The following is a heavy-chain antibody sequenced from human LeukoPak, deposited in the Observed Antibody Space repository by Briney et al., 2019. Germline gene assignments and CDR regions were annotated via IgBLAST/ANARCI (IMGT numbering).Heavy chain of an antibody. CDR2: ISAYNGNT. CDR1: GYTFTSDG. V-gene: IGHV1-18*01. J-gene: IGHJ4*02. D-gene: IGHD1-26*01. CDR3: ARDRSGSYFH. Sequence: ASLNVSCKASGYTFTSDGISWVRQAPGQGVGWMGWISAYNGNTNYAQKLQGRFTMTTDTSTSTAYMELRSLRSDDTAVYYCARDRSGSYFHWGQGTLVTVSS.